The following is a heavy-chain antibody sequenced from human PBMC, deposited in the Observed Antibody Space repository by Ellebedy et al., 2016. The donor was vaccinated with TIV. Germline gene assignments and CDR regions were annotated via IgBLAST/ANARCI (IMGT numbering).Heavy chain of an antibody. CDR1: GGSIRRSSYY. CDR2: VYYNGNT. J-gene: IGHJ5*01. CDR3: ARNPPTYNWVDS. V-gene: IGHV4-39*01. Sequence: PSETLSLTCTVSGGSIRRSSYYWGWIRQPPGKGLEWIGNVYYNGNTDNNPSLKSRVTISVDTSKKQFSLKLRSVTAADTAVYYCARNPPTYNWVDSWGQGTLVTVSS.